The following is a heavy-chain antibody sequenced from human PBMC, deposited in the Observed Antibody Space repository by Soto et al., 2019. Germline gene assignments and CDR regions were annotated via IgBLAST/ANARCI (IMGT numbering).Heavy chain of an antibody. CDR3: ASGQGYPGV. CDR2: TDSSGGTI. V-gene: IGHV3-11*01. D-gene: IGHD2-15*01. CDR1: GFTFSDYY. J-gene: IGHJ6*04. Sequence: PGGSLRLSCTASGFTFSDYYMSWVRQAPGKGLEWVSCTDSSGGTIFYADSVKGRFTSSRDSAKNSLYLQMNSLRAEDTAVYYCASGQGYPGVWGKGTTVTGSS.